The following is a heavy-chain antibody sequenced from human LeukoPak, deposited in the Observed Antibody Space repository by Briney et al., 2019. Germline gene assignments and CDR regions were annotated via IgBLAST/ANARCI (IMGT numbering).Heavy chain of an antibody. CDR2: ISSSSSYI. CDR1: GFTFSSYS. Sequence: GGSLRLSCAASGFTFSSYSMNWVRQAPGKGLEWVSPISSSSSYIYYADSVKGRFTISRDNAKNSLYLQMNSLRAEDTAVYYCARAPSYYYDSSGYYYNWGQGTLVTVSS. CDR3: ARAPSYYYDSSGYYYN. D-gene: IGHD3-22*01. V-gene: IGHV3-21*01. J-gene: IGHJ4*02.